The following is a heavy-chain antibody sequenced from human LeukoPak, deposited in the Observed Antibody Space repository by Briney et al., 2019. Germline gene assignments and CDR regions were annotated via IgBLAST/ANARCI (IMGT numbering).Heavy chain of an antibody. CDR3: ARERFNRGPYNWFDP. CDR2: IYYSGST. V-gene: IGHV4-39*07. Sequence: PSETLSLTCTVSGGSISTSNYYWGWIRQPPGKGLEWIGSIYYSGSTYYNPSLKSRVTISVDTSKNQFSLKLSSVTAADTAVYYCARERFNRGPYNWFDPWGQGTLVTVSS. J-gene: IGHJ5*02. CDR1: GGSISTSNYY. D-gene: IGHD1-14*01.